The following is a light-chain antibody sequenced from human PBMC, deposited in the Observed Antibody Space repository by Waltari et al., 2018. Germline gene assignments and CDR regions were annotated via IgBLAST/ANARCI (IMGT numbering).Light chain of an antibody. J-gene: IGKJ2*01. CDR3: QQYYSTPYT. CDR2: WAS. Sequence: DIVMTQSPDPLAVSLGARTSINCKASQSVLYSSDNKNYLAWYRQKPGQPPNLLIYWASTRESGVPGRFSGSGSGTDFTLTISSLQAEDVAVYYCQQYYSTPYTFGQGTKLEIK. CDR1: QSVLYSSDNKNY. V-gene: IGKV4-1*01.